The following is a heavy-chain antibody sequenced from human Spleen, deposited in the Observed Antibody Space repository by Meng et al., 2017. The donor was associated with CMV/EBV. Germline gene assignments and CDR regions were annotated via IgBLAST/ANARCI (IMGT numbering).Heavy chain of an antibody. CDR3: ARDLIPRSQYYFEY. V-gene: IGHV3-21*01. D-gene: IGHD2-21*01. J-gene: IGHJ4*02. CDR2: ISDDSVNI. Sequence: GGSLRLSCKGSGYSFTSYWIGWVRQAPGKGLEWVSSISDDSVNIHYADSVKGRFTISRDNAKSSLYLQISGLRAEDTAVYYCARDLIPRSQYYFEYWGQGTLVTVSS. CDR1: GYSFTSYW.